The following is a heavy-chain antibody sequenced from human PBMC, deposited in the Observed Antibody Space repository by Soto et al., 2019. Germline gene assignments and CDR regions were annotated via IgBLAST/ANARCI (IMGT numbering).Heavy chain of an antibody. CDR3: ARDKITGLFDY. J-gene: IGHJ4*02. CDR1: GGSISSSYY. D-gene: IGHD2-8*02. CDR2: IYYSGST. V-gene: IGHV4-39*02. Sequence: PSETLSLTCAVSGGSISSSYYWGWIRRPPGKGLEWIGTIYYSGSTYYNPSLKSRLTISVDTSKNQFSLKLTSVTAADTAVYYCARDKITGLFDYWGQGTLVTVSS.